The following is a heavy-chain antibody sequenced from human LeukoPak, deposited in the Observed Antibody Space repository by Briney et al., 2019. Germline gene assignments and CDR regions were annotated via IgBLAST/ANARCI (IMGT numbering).Heavy chain of an antibody. V-gene: IGHV3-30-3*01. CDR2: ISYDGSNK. Sequence: GGSLRLSCAASGFTFSSYAMHWVRQAPGKGLEWVAVISYDGSNKYYADSVKGRFTISRDNTKNTLYLQMNSLRAEDTAVYYCARDSRYYYDSSALMDYWGQGTLVTVSS. J-gene: IGHJ4*02. CDR3: ARDSRYYYDSSALMDY. CDR1: GFTFSSYA. D-gene: IGHD3-22*01.